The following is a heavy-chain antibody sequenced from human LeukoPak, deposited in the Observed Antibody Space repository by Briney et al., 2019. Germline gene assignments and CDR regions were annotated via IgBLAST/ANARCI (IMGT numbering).Heavy chain of an antibody. CDR3: AKGYYGSGSYGWFDY. CDR1: GFTFSSSA. J-gene: IGHJ4*02. CDR2: ISGSGDRT. Sequence: PGGSLRLSCAASGFTFSSSAVNWVRQAPGKGLEWVSTISGSGDRTYYADSVKGRFTISRDNSKNTLFLQMNSLRAEDTAVYYCAKGYYGSGSYGWFDYWGQGTLVTVSS. V-gene: IGHV3-23*01. D-gene: IGHD3-10*01.